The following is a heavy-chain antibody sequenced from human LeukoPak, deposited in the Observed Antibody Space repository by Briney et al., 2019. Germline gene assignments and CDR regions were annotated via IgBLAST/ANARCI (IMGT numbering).Heavy chain of an antibody. CDR2: IYSGGST. D-gene: IGHD4-11*01. V-gene: IGHV3-53*01. CDR3: ARVGATTDCYYYMDV. J-gene: IGHJ6*03. CDR1: GFTVSSNY. Sequence: GGSLRLSCAASGFTVSSNYMSWVRQAPGKGLEWVSVIYSGGSTYYADSVKGRFTISRDNSKNTLYLQMNSLRAEDTAVYYCARVGATTDCYYYMDVWGKGTTVTVSS.